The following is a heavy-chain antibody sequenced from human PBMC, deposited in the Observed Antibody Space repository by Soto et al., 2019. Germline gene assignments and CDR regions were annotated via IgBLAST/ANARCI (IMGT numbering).Heavy chain of an antibody. CDR2: IYSGGST. CDR3: ARDCSRSSWYGSNWFDP. J-gene: IGHJ5*02. D-gene: IGHD6-13*01. Sequence: PGGSLRLSCAASGFTVSTYYMSWVRQAPGKGLEWVSVIYSGGSTYYADSVKGRFTISRDNSKDTLYLQMNSLRAEDTAVYYCARDCSRSSWYGSNWFDPWGQGT. V-gene: IGHV3-66*01. CDR1: GFTVSTYY.